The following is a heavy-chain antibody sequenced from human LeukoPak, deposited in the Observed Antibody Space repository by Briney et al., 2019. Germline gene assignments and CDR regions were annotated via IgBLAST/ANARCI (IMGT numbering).Heavy chain of an antibody. CDR1: GGSISSGGYY. CDR2: IYYSGST. CDR3: ERAEGPAAHNWFDP. D-gene: IGHD2-2*01. J-gene: IGHJ5*02. Sequence: SQTLSLTCTVSGGSISSGGYYWSWIRQHPGKGLEWIGYIYYSGSTYYNPSLKSRVTISVDTSKNQFSLKLSSVTAADTAVYYCERAEGPAAHNWFDPWGQGTLVTVSS. V-gene: IGHV4-31*03.